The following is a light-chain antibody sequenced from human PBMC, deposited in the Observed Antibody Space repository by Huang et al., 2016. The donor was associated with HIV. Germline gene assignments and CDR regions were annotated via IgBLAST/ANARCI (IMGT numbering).Light chain of an antibody. J-gene: IGKJ1*01. CDR1: QSLNRN. CDR3: QQYSNWPPWT. V-gene: IGKV3-15*01. CDR2: GAS. Sequence: DIVMTQSPATLSVSPGEKATLSCRASQSLNRNLAWFQQKPGQAPRLLIYGASTRATGIPDRFSGSGSGTEFSLTISSLQSEDFAVYYCQQYSNWPPWTFGQGTKVEIK.